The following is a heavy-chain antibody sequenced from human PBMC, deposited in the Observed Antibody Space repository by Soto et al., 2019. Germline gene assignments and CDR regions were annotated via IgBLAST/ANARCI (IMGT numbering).Heavy chain of an antibody. J-gene: IGHJ6*02. D-gene: IGHD3-3*01. CDR1: GFTVSSNY. CDR3: ARGSDFWSGSYRTYYQYGMDV. Sequence: GGSLRLSCAASGFTVSSNYMSWVRQAPGKGLEWVSVIYSGGSTYYADSVKGRFTISRDNSKNTLYLQMNSLRAEDTAVYYCARGSDFWSGSYRTYYQYGMDVWGQGTTVTVSS. V-gene: IGHV3-53*01. CDR2: IYSGGST.